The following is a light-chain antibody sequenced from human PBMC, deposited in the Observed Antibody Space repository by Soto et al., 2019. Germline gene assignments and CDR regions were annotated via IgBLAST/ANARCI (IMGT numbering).Light chain of an antibody. CDR2: ESS. Sequence: IQLTQSPSSLSASVGDSVTITCRTSHGISTLLAWYQQKPGKAXKVLIYESSLLQSGVPSRFSGIASGTDFTLTIRRLQTEDFANYYGQQSYRPPTITFGQGTRLEIK. CDR3: QQSYRPPTIT. V-gene: IGKV1-39*01. CDR1: HGISTL. J-gene: IGKJ5*01.